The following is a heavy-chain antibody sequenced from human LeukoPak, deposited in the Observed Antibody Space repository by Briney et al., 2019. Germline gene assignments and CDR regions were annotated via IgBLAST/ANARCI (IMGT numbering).Heavy chain of an antibody. J-gene: IGHJ4*02. CDR1: GGSISSYY. CDR3: ARAESSGYPTPGD. CDR2: IYTSGRT. D-gene: IGHD3-22*01. Sequence: SETLSLTCTVSGGSISSYYWSWIRQPPGKGLEWIGYIYTSGRTNYNPSLRSRVTISVDSSRNQFSLKLTSVTAADTAVYYCARAESSGYPTPGDWGQGTLVTVSS. V-gene: IGHV4-4*09.